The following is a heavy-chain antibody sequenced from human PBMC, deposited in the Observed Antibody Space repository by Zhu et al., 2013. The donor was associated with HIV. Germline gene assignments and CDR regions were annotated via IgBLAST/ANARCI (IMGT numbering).Heavy chain of an antibody. D-gene: IGHD2-2*01. CDR3: TRGGSTSRSDYYYGMDV. V-gene: IGHV1-2*02. Sequence: QVQLVQSGAEMKKPGASVRVSCKASGYIFSSYYIHWVRQAPGQGLEWMGWINPNAGGTMYPEKFQGRVTMTRDTPSNVAYMELSSLRYDDTAVYFCTRGGSTSRSDYYYGMDVWGQGP. CDR2: INPNAGGT. CDR1: GYIFSSYY. J-gene: IGHJ6*02.